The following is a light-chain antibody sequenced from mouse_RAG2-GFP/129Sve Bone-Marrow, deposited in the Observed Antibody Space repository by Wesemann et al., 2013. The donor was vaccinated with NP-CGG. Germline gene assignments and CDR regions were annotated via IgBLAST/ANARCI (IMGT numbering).Light chain of an antibody. CDR2: STS. CDR3: QQRSSYPP. J-gene: IGKJ1*01. Sequence: QIVLTQSPAIMSASPGEKVTITCSASSSVSYMDWFQQKPGTSPKLWIYSTSNLASGVPARFSGSGSGTSYSLTISRMEAEDAATYYCQQRSSYPPFGGGTKLEIK. CDR1: SSVSY. V-gene: IGKV4-57*01.